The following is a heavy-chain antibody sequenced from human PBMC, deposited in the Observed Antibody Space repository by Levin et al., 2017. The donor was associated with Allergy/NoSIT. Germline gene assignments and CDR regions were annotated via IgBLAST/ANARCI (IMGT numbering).Heavy chain of an antibody. CDR1: EFTVNNAW. Sequence: GGSLRLSCAASEFTVNNAWMSWVRQAPGKGLEWVGRIESKTDGGTIDYAAPVKGRFTIARDDSKTTLYLQMNSPKTEDTAVYYCTTYSHDSNNIYFSDYWGAGTLVTVSS. V-gene: IGHV3-15*04. CDR3: TTYSHDSNNIYFSDY. D-gene: IGHD4-11*01. J-gene: IGHJ4*02. CDR2: IESKTDGGTI.